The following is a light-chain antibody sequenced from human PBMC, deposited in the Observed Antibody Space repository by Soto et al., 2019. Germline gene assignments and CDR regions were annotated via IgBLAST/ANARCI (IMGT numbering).Light chain of an antibody. Sequence: QSALTQPASVSGSPGQSIAISCTGTSSDVGAYNFVSWYQQHPGKAPKLMIYEVSNRPSGVSSRFSGSKSGNTASLTISGLQAEDEADYYCSSSTSSNTFVFGTGTKLTVL. J-gene: IGLJ1*01. CDR3: SSSTSSNTFV. V-gene: IGLV2-14*01. CDR1: SSDVGAYNF. CDR2: EVS.